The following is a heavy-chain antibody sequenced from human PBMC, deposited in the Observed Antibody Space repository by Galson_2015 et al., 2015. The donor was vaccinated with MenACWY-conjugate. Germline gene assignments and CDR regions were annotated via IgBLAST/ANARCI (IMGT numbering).Heavy chain of an antibody. Sequence: QSGAEVKKPGESLKISCKGSGYTFTTCWIGWVRQLPGKGLEWMGLISPGDSETRYSPAFQGQVTISADKSISTAYVQWDSLQASDTAMYYCARHPPGGRGMDVWGQGTTVTVPS. V-gene: IGHV5-51*01. CDR3: ARHPPGGRGMDV. CDR1: GYTFTTCW. CDR2: ISPGDSET. D-gene: IGHD1-26*01. J-gene: IGHJ6*02.